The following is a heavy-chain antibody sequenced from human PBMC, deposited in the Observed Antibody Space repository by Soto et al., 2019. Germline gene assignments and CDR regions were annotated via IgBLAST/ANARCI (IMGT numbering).Heavy chain of an antibody. CDR1: GGSISSSSYY. Sequence: SETLCLTWTVSGGSISSSSYYWGWIRQPPGKGLEWIGSIYYSGSTYYNPSLKSRVTISVDRSKNQFSLKLSSVTAADTAVYYCARGQVVAAQHWGQGTLVTVS. J-gene: IGHJ4*02. CDR3: ARGQVVAAQH. V-gene: IGHV4-39*07. CDR2: IYYSGST. D-gene: IGHD2-15*01.